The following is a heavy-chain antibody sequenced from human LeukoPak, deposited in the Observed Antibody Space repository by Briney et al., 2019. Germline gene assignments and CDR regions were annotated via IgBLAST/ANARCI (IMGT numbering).Heavy chain of an antibody. V-gene: IGHV4-59*01. D-gene: IGHD6-6*01. CDR2: IYYSGST. CDR1: GGSISSYY. J-gene: IGHJ6*02. Sequence: KASETLSLTCTVSGGSISSYYWSWIRQPPGKGLEWIGYIYYSGSTNYNPSLKSRVTISVDTSKNQFSLKLSSVTAADTAVYYCARDGSAYPYYYYYGMDVWGQGATVTVSS. CDR3: ARDGSAYPYYYYYGMDV.